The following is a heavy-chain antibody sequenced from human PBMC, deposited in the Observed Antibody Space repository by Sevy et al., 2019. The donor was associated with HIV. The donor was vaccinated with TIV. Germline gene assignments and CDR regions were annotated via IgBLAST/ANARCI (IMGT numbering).Heavy chain of an antibody. CDR1: GFTFSDAA. D-gene: IGHD3-22*01. V-gene: IGHV3-73*01. CDR2: IRGKANNYAT. Sequence: GGSLRLSCAGSGFTFSDAAIHWVRQASGKGLEWLGRIRGKANNYATASAASVKDRFSISRNDLKDTAYLQMNSLRTEDAAMYYCSIYYDIRAFDSWGQGTQVTVSS. CDR3: SIYYDIRAFDS. J-gene: IGHJ4*02.